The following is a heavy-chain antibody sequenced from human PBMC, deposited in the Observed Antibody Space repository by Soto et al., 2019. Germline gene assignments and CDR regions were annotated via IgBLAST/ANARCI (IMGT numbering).Heavy chain of an antibody. D-gene: IGHD6-13*01. V-gene: IGHV4-34*01. J-gene: IGHJ6*02. CDR2: INHSGST. Sequence: SETLSLTCAVYGGSFSGYYWSWIRQPPGKGLEWIGEINHSGSTNYNPSLKSRVTISVDTSKNQFSLKLSSVTAADTAVYYCARQQLWLYHYYYGMDVWGQGTTVTVSS. CDR1: GGSFSGYY. CDR3: ARQQLWLYHYYYGMDV.